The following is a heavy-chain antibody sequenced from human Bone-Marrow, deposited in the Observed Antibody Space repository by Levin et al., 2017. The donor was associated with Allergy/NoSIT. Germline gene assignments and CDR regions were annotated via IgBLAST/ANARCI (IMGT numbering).Heavy chain of an antibody. CDR3: ASPLVGASHYGMDG. J-gene: IGHJ6*02. V-gene: IGHV1-2*06. CDR1: YTFNGNY. CDR2: IKPENGDT. D-gene: IGHD1-26*01. Sequence: GASVKVSCKASYTFNGNYIHWVRQAPGQGLEWVGRIKPENGDTNYAQNLQGRVTVTWDTSISTAYMELNSLTSDDTAVYYCASPLVGASHYGMDGWGQGTTVTVSS.